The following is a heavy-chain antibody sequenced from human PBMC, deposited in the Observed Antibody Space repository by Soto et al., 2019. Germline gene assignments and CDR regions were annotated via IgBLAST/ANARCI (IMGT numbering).Heavy chain of an antibody. CDR2: IYYSGST. V-gene: IGHV4-30-4*01. J-gene: IGHJ4*02. D-gene: IGHD3-22*01. CDR3: ARAYDSSGAQFDY. CDR1: GGSISSGDYY. Sequence: KTSETLSLTCTVSGGSISSGDYYWSWIRQPPGKGLEWIGYIYYSGSTYYNPSLKSRVTISVDTSKNQFSLKLSSVTAADTAVYYCARAYDSSGAQFDYWGQGTLVTVSS.